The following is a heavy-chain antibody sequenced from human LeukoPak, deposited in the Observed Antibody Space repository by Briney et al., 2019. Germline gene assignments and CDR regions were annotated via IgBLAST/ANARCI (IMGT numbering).Heavy chain of an antibody. CDR1: GGSISSYY. D-gene: IGHD3-22*01. J-gene: IGHJ4*02. CDR3: ARAHSSGYYYDY. V-gene: IGHV4-59*01. Sequence: SETLSLICTVSGGSISSYYWSWIRQPPGKGLEWIGYIYYSGSTNYNPSLKSRVTISVDTSKNQFSLKLSSVTAADTAVYYCARAHSSGYYYDYWGQGTLVTVSS. CDR2: IYYSGST.